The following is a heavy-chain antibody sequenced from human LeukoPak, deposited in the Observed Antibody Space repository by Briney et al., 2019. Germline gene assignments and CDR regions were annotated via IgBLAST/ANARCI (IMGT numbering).Heavy chain of an antibody. J-gene: IGHJ4*02. CDR3: ARTSIAAAGPHFDY. CDR1: GFTFNTYG. Sequence: GGSLRLSCAASGFTFNTYGMNWVRQAPGRGLEWVAVIWYDGSIKYYAESVKGRFTVSRDNSENTLYLQMNSLRAEDTAMYYCARTSIAAAGPHFDYWGQGTLVTVSS. V-gene: IGHV3-33*01. CDR2: IWYDGSIK. D-gene: IGHD6-13*01.